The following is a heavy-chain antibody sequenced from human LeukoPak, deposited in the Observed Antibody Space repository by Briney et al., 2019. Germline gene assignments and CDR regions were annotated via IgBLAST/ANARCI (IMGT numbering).Heavy chain of an antibody. CDR1: GFTFSSYR. CDR3: VRESRSGSYSGY. CDR2: INQGGSDK. J-gene: IGHJ4*02. V-gene: IGHV3-7*01. D-gene: IGHD1-26*01. Sequence: QSGGSLRLSCAASGFTFSSYRMSWVRQAPGKGLEWVANINQGGSDKHYVDSRFTISRDNANNSLYLQMNSLRAEDTAVYYCVRESRSGSYSGYWGQGTLVTVSS.